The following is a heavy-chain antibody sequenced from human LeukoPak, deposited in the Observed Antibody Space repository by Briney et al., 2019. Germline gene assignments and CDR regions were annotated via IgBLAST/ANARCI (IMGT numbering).Heavy chain of an antibody. D-gene: IGHD4-17*01. V-gene: IGHV3-21*01. Sequence: PGGSLRLSCAASGFTFSSYSMNWVRQAPGQGLEWVSSISSSSSYIYYADSVEGRFTISRDNAENSLYLQMNSLRAEDTAVYYCARVWTTVTTLAVPTRNQYYFDYWGQGTLVTVSS. J-gene: IGHJ4*02. CDR1: GFTFSSYS. CDR3: ARVWTTVTTLAVPTRNQYYFDY. CDR2: ISSSSSYI.